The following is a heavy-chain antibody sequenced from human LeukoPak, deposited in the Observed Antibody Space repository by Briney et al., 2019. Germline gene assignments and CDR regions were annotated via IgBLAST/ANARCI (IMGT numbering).Heavy chain of an antibody. J-gene: IGHJ4*02. CDR2: ISGSGGST. V-gene: IGHV3-23*01. CDR1: GFTFSSYA. D-gene: IGHD3-3*01. CDR3: AKASFFGVVNTVFDY. Sequence: GGSLRLSCAASGFTFSSYAMSWVRQAPGKGLEWVSAISGSGGSTYYADSAKGRFTISRDNSKNTLYLQMNSLRAEDTAVYYCAKASFFGVVNTVFDYWGQGTLVTVSS.